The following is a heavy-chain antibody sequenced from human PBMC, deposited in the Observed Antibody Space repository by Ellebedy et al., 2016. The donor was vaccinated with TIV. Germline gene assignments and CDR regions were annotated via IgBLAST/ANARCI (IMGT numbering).Heavy chain of an antibody. Sequence: AASVKVSCKASGGTFSSYAISWVRQAPGQGLEWMGWISAYNGNTNYAQKLQGRVTMTTDTSTSTAYMELRSLRSDDTAVYYCARLTLVGYGMDVWGQGTTVTVSS. J-gene: IGHJ6*02. CDR3: ARLTLVGYGMDV. CDR1: GGTFSSYA. V-gene: IGHV1-18*01. D-gene: IGHD3-9*01. CDR2: ISAYNGNT.